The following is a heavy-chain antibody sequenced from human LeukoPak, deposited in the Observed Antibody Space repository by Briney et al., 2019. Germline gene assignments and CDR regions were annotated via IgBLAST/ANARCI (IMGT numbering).Heavy chain of an antibody. Sequence: GGSLRLSCAASGFSFSSYAIHWVRQAPGKGLEWVAVISYDGSDKYYAHSVKGRFTISRDTSKNTLYLQMNSLKTEDSAVYYCARDTFGAGTPFHYYGMDVWRQGTTVTVSS. V-gene: IGHV3-30*04. D-gene: IGHD3-10*01. CDR3: ARDTFGAGTPFHYYGMDV. CDR1: GFSFSSYA. J-gene: IGHJ6*02. CDR2: ISYDGSDK.